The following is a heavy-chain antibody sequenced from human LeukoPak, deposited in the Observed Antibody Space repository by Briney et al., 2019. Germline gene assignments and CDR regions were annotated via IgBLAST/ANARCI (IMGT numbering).Heavy chain of an antibody. CDR3: AQHWNC. Sequence: GGSLRISCAASGFTFSTAWMSWVRQAPGKGLEWVGRIKSKNVGGTTDFTAPVKGRFTISRDDSKNTLYLQMNSLRAEDTAVYFCAQHWNCWGQGSLVTVSS. D-gene: IGHD1-7*01. CDR2: IKSKNVGGTT. V-gene: IGHV3-15*01. CDR1: GFTFSTAW. J-gene: IGHJ4*02.